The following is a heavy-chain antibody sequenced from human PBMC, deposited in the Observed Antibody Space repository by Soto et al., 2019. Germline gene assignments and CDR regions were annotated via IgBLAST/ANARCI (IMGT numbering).Heavy chain of an antibody. V-gene: IGHV4-30-4*01. Sequence: QVQLQESGSGLVKPSQSLSLTCTVSGVSLNTADTWWSWIRQSPGKGLEFIGYYHSGGSTYYDASFRSLVIISADTSNSQFSLKLSSVTVADTAVYFCVRSRQMESGNDSGLDLWGQWTTVTVSS. CDR3: VRSRQMESGNDSGLDL. D-gene: IGHD1-1*01. J-gene: IGHJ6*02. CDR1: GVSLNTADTW. CDR2: YHSGGST.